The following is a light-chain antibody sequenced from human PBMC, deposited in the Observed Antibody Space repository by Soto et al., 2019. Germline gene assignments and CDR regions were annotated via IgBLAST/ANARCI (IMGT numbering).Light chain of an antibody. CDR1: QSINSY. Sequence: DIQMTQSPSSLSASVGDRVTITCRASQSINSYLNWYQQKPGKAPKLLIYAASNLQSGVPSSFSGSGSGTDFTLTISSLQPEDFATYYCQQSSITPYTFGQGTKVEIK. CDR3: QQSSITPYT. J-gene: IGKJ2*01. CDR2: AAS. V-gene: IGKV1-39*01.